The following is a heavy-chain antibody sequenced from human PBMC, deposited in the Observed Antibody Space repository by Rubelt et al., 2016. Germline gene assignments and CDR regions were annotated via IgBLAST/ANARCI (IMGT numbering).Heavy chain of an antibody. CDR1: GGSFSGYY. D-gene: IGHD3-22*01. V-gene: IGHV4-34*01. CDR2: INPRGTS. CDR3: ARGSDRCKAGVD. J-gene: IGHJ4*02. Sequence: QVQLQQWGAGLMKPSETLSLTCAVYGGSFSGYYWSWIRQPPGKGLEWIGEINPRGTSNYTSSLKSRVTISGDTSKSQSSLKLTSVTAADTAVYYCARGSDRCKAGVDWGQGTLVTVSS.